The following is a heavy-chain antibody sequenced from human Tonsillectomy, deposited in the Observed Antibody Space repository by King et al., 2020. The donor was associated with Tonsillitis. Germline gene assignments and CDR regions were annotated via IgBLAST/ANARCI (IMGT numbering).Heavy chain of an antibody. CDR1: GFTFSTSA. V-gene: IGHV3-23*04. D-gene: IGHD3-10*01. CDR2: ISNSGGST. Sequence: VQLVESGGGLVQPGGSLRLSCAASGFTFSTSAMTLVRQAPGKGLEWGSSISNSGGSTYYPDSGKGRFTISRDNSKNTRYLQMNSLRAEDTAVYYCAKDRASYGSGSYSPWGQGTLVTVSS. J-gene: IGHJ4*02. CDR3: AKDRASYGSGSYSP.